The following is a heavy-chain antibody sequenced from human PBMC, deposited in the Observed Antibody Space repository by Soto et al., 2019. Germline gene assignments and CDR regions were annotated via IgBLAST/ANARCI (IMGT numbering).Heavy chain of an antibody. J-gene: IGHJ6*02. CDR1: GFTFGDYA. CDR2: IRSKAYGGTT. CDR3: MTSGRNYYYGMDV. V-gene: IGHV3-49*04. D-gene: IGHD1-26*01. Sequence: GGSLRLSCTASGFTFGDYAMSWVRQAPGKGLEWVGFIRSKAYGGTTEYAASVKGRFTISRDDSKSIAYLQMNSLKTEDTAVYYCMTSGRNYYYGMDVWGQGTTVTVSS.